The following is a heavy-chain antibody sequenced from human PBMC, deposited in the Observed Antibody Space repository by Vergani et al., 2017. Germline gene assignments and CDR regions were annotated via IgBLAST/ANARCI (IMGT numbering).Heavy chain of an antibody. Sequence: EGQLVESGGGLDQPARSLRLSSEAPGFPFDVSAMHWVRQAPGNGLGLVSGISWNSVSIGYEDSVKGRFTISRDTAKNSLYLQMNSLRAEDTSFYYCAKDLRPDGITGTGNCFDIWGQGTMVTVSS. CDR3: AKDLRPDGITGTGNCFDI. CDR1: GFPFDVSA. V-gene: IGHV3-9*01. J-gene: IGHJ3*02. CDR2: ISWNSVSI. D-gene: IGHD1-7*01.